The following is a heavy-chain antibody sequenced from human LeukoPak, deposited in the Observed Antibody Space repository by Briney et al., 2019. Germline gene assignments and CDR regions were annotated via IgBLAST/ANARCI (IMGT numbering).Heavy chain of an antibody. D-gene: IGHD2-21*02. J-gene: IGHJ3*02. V-gene: IGHV4-34*01. CDR2: INHSGST. CDR1: GGSFSGYY. CDR3: ARGLHCGGDCYLDAFDI. Sequence: PSETLSLTCAVYGGSFSGYYWSWIRQPPGKGLEWIGEINHSGSTNYNPPLKSRVTISVDTSKNQFSLKLSSVTAADTAVYYCARGLHCGGDCYLDAFDIWGQGTMVTVSS.